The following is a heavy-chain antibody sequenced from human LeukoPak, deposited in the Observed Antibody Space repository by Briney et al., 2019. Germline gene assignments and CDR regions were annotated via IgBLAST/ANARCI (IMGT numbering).Heavy chain of an antibody. CDR2: INGDGSST. Sequence: GGSLRLSCAASGFTFNSYWMHWVRQAPGKGLLWVSRINGDGSSTNYADSVKGRFTISRDNAKNTLYLQMNSLRAEGTAVYYCARGSGVGDYWGQGTLVTVSS. CDR1: GFTFNSYW. V-gene: IGHV3-74*01. D-gene: IGHD7-27*01. J-gene: IGHJ4*02. CDR3: ARGSGVGDY.